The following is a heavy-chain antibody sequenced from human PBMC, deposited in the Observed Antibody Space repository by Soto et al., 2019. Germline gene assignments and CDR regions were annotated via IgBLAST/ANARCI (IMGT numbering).Heavy chain of an antibody. CDR1: GFTFSNYV. D-gene: IGHD3-3*01. CDR3: AKDQTLKDYDFWSGDYSRFDN. CDR2: ISYDGSKR. Sequence: QVQLVESGGGLVQPGRSLRLSCAASGFTFSNYVMHWVRQAPGKGLEWVAIISYDGSKRSFVDSVKGRFTVSRDNSKNTLYLQMNSLRPEDTAVYFCAKDQTLKDYDFWSGDYSRFDNWGQGTLVTVSS. J-gene: IGHJ4*02. V-gene: IGHV3-30*18.